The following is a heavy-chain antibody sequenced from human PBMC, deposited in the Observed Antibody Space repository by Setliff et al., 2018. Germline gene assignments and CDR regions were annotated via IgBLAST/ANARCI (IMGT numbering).Heavy chain of an antibody. CDR3: ARVNGYNCGTGNWFNT. CDR1: GGSIIIYY. CDR2: VYYSGST. Sequence: SETLSLTCTVSGGSIIIYYWSWIRQHPGKELEWIGYVYYSGSTNYNPPLKSRVTISVDTSKNQFSLKLSSVTAADTAVYYCARVNGYNCGTGNWFNTWGKGTRITVSS. J-gene: IGHJ5*02. D-gene: IGHD1-1*01. V-gene: IGHV4-59*12.